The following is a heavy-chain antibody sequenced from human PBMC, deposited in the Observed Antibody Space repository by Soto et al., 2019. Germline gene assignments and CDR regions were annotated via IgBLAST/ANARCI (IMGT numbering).Heavy chain of an antibody. Sequence: SETLSLTGTVSGGSIISYYWSWIRQPPGKGLDWIEYIHYSGSTNYNPSLKSRVTISVDTSKNQFSLKLSSVTAADTAVYYCARVGPRRWFDPWGQGTLVTV. V-gene: IGHV4-59*01. J-gene: IGHJ5*02. D-gene: IGHD6-6*01. CDR1: GGSIISYY. CDR3: ARVGPRRWFDP. CDR2: IHYSGST.